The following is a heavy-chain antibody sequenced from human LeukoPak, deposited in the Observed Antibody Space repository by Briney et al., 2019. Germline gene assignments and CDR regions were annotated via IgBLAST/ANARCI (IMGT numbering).Heavy chain of an antibody. CDR1: GFTFSSYA. CDR2: ISYDGSNK. D-gene: IGHD5-24*01. V-gene: IGHV3-30-3*01. Sequence: GGSLRLSCAASGFTFSSYAMHWVRQAPGKGLEWVAVISYDGSNKYYADSVKGRFTISRDNSKNTLYLQMNSLRAEDTAVYYCAKDREDYYQYWGQGTLVTVSS. CDR3: AKDREDYYQY. J-gene: IGHJ4*02.